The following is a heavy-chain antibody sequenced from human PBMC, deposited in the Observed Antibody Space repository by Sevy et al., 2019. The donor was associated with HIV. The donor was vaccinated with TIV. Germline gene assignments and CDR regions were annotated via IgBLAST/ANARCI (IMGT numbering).Heavy chain of an antibody. D-gene: IGHD4-17*01. Sequence: SETLSLTCTVSGGSISSGVYYWSWIRQHPGKGLEWIGYIYYSGSTYYNPSLKSRVTISVDTSKNQFSLKLSSVTAADTAVYYCARDYYSDYNWFDPWGQGTLVTVSS. V-gene: IGHV4-31*03. J-gene: IGHJ5*02. CDR2: IYYSGST. CDR3: ARDYYSDYNWFDP. CDR1: GGSISSGVYY.